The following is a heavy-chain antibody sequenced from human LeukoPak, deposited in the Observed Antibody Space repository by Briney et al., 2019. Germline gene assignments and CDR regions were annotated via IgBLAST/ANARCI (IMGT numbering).Heavy chain of an antibody. CDR2: IKQDGSEK. CDR3: ARDYYDSSGNYYYYMDV. J-gene: IGHJ6*03. Sequence: GGSLRLSCAASGFTFSSYWMSWVRQAPGKGLEWVANIKQDGSEKYYVDSVKGRFTISRDNAKNSLYLQMNSLRAEDTAVYYCARDYYDSSGNYYYYMDVWGKGTTVTVSS. V-gene: IGHV3-7*01. CDR1: GFTFSSYW. D-gene: IGHD3-22*01.